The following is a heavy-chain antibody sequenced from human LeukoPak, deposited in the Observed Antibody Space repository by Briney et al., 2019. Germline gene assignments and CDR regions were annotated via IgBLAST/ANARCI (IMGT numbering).Heavy chain of an antibody. J-gene: IGHJ3*02. Sequence: GGSLRLSCAASGFTFSSYWMSWVRQAPGKGLEWVANIKQDGSEKYYVDSVKGRFTISRDDAKNSLYLQMNSLRAEDTAVYYCARDHYDSSGYDAFDIWGQGTMVTVSS. CDR3: ARDHYDSSGYDAFDI. V-gene: IGHV3-7*01. D-gene: IGHD3-22*01. CDR1: GFTFSSYW. CDR2: IKQDGSEK.